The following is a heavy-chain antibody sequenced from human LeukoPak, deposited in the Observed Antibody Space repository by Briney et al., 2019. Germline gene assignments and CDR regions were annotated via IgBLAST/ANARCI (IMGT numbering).Heavy chain of an antibody. J-gene: IGHJ4*02. CDR1: GFTVSSNY. V-gene: IGHV3-53*01. CDR3: ARDLSGDYRPY. D-gene: IGHD4-17*01. Sequence: PGGSLRLSCAASGFTVSSNYMSWVRQAPGKGLEWVSVIYSGGSTYYADSVRGRFTISRVNSKNTLYLQMNSLRAEDTAVYYCARDLSGDYRPYWGQGTLVTVSS. CDR2: IYSGGST.